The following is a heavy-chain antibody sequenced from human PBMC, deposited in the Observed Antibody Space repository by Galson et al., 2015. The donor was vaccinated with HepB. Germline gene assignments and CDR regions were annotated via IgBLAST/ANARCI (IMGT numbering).Heavy chain of an antibody. D-gene: IGHD3-16*01. J-gene: IGHJ4*02. CDR3: AKGRPGWQQTWGDY. Sequence: QSGAEVKKPGESLKISCKASGYTFTAYYLHWVRQAPGQGLEWMGWINPDSGGTNNAQNFQGWVTMTRDTSTSTAYMELRRLTSDDTAIYYCAKGRPGWQQTWGDYWGQGTLVTVSS. V-gene: IGHV1-2*04. CDR2: INPDSGGT. CDR1: GYTFTAYY.